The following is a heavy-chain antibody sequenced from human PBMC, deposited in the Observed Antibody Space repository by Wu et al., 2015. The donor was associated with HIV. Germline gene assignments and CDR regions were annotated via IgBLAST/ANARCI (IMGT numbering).Heavy chain of an antibody. Sequence: QVQLVQSGAEVKKPGSSVKVSCKASGGTFSSYGISWVRRAPGQGLEWMGWISVYNGKTNYAQKFQDRVIMTADTSTSTVHMELRSLRPADTAFYYCARTWIYDSSGYWGTTWGQGTLVTVSS. J-gene: IGHJ1*01. CDR3: ARTWIYDSSGYWGTT. CDR1: GGTFSSYG. D-gene: IGHD3-22*01. CDR2: ISVYNGKT. V-gene: IGHV1-18*01.